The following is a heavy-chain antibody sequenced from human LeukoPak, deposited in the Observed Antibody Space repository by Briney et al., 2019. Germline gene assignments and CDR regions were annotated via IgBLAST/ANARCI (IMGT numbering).Heavy chain of an antibody. Sequence: GGSLRLSCAVSGFTFSDYYMSWIRQSPGKGGEWVSYISGSGSTIYYADSVKGRLTISRDNAKNSLYLQMDSLRAEHTAVYYCARERGYDFWSGSRVLFDYWGEGALVTVSS. CDR3: ARERGYDFWSGSRVLFDY. CDR1: GFTFSDYY. J-gene: IGHJ4*02. D-gene: IGHD3-3*01. V-gene: IGHV3-11*04. CDR2: ISGSGSTI.